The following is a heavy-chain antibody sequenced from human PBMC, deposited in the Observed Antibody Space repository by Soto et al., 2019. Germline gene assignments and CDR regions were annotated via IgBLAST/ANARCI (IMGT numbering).Heavy chain of an antibody. J-gene: IGHJ6*02. CDR2: ISYDGSNK. CDR3: AKVGQLLVGYYYYGMDV. CDR1: GFTFSSYG. Sequence: QVQLVESGGGVVQPGRSLRLSCAASGFTFSSYGMHWVRQAPGKGLEWVAVISYDGSNKYYADSVKGRFTISRDNSKNTLYLQMNSLRAEDTAVYYCAKVGQLLVGYYYYGMDVWGQGTTVTVSS. D-gene: IGHD6-6*01. V-gene: IGHV3-30*18.